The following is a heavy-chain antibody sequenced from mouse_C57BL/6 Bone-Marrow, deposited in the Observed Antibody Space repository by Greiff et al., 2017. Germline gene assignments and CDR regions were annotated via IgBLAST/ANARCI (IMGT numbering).Heavy chain of an antibody. D-gene: IGHD2-5*01. J-gene: IGHJ2*01. CDR3: EREGSNCHCDY. Sequence: VQLQQSGAELMKPGASVKLSCTASGFTFTGYCMDWVKQRPGHSLEWIGEIIPGSGSNNYNEKFKGQATFTVDTPYNTAYMQLSSLTTEDSAVYYCEREGSNCHCDYWGQGTTLTVSS. CDR1: GFTFTGYC. V-gene: IGHV1-9*01. CDR2: IIPGSGSN.